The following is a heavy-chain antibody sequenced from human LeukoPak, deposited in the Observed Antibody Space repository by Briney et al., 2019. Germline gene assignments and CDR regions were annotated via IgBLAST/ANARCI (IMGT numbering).Heavy chain of an antibody. CDR3: ARAVVTYYYYYMDV. D-gene: IGHD4-23*01. CDR1: GGSLSGYY. V-gene: IGHV4-34*01. CDR2: INHSGST. Sequence: SETLSLTCAVYGGSLSGYYWSWIRQPPGKGLEWIGEINHSGSTNYNPSLKSRVTISVDTSKNQFSLKLSSVTAADTAVYYCARAVVTYYYYYMDVWGKGTTVTISS. J-gene: IGHJ6*03.